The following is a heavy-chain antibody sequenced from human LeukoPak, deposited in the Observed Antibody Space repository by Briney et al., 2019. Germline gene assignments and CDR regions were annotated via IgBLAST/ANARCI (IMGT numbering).Heavy chain of an antibody. V-gene: IGHV3-21*01. D-gene: IGHD2-21*02. CDR2: IAGSSGYI. CDR3: ARDRGAYCGGDCYLGFDY. CDR1: GFTFSSYT. J-gene: IGHJ4*01. Sequence: PGGSLRLSCAASGFTFSSYTMNWVRQAAGKGLEWVSSIAGSSGYISYADSVKGRFTIPRDNAKKSLYLQMTSLTAEDTAVYYCARDRGAYCGGDCYLGFDYWGRGTLVTVSS.